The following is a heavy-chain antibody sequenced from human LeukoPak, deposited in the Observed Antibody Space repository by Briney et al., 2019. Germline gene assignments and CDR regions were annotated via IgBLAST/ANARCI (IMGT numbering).Heavy chain of an antibody. Sequence: PGGSLRPSCAASGFSFSFYGMHWVRQAPGKGLEWVALIWQDGNEKYYADSVKGRFTISRDDSKNTLFLLLNSLRAEDTAVYYCAKDNHRHVGVYDEITGDDYYYMDIWGKGTTVTVSS. CDR2: IWQDGNEK. CDR3: AKDNHRHVGVYDEITGDDYYYMDI. J-gene: IGHJ6*03. CDR1: GFSFSFYG. V-gene: IGHV3-33*03. D-gene: IGHD2-8*01.